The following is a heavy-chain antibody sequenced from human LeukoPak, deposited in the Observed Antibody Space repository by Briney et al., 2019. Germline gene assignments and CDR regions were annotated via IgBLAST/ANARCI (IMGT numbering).Heavy chain of an antibody. CDR3: ARQSGYPPYNWFDP. CDR2: NYYSGST. D-gene: IGHD3-22*01. J-gene: IGHJ5*02. CDR1: GGSISSYY. Sequence: SETLSLTCTVSGGSISSYYWSWIRQPPGKGLEWIGYNYYSGSTNYNPSLKSRVTISVDTSKNQFSLKLSSVTAADTAVYYCARQSGYPPYNWFDPWGQGTLVTVSS. V-gene: IGHV4-59*08.